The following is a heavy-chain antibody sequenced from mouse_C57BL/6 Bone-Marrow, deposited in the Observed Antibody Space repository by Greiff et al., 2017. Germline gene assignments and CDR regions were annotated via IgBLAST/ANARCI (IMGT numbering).Heavy chain of an antibody. V-gene: IGHV5-6*01. CDR3: ARLTTVVAVDY. J-gene: IGHJ2*01. D-gene: IGHD1-1*01. Sequence: DVQLVESGGDLVKPGGSLKLSCAASGFTFSSYGMSWVRQTPDKRLEWVATISSGGSYTYYPDSVKGRFTISRDNAKNTLYLQMSSLKSEDTAMYYCARLTTVVAVDYWGQGTTRTVSS. CDR2: ISSGGSYT. CDR1: GFTFSSYG.